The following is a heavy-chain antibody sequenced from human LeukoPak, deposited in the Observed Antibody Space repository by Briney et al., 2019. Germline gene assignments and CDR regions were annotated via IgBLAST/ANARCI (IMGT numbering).Heavy chain of an antibody. Sequence: GGSLRLSCAASGFRFNTFWMSWVRQAPGKGLEWVANIKQDGNEKYYADSVKGRFTISRDNAKNSLYLQMNSLRAEDTAVYYCARGGGIQLNYWGQGTLVTVSS. CDR1: GFRFNTFW. V-gene: IGHV3-7*01. CDR2: IKQDGNEK. D-gene: IGHD5-18*01. J-gene: IGHJ4*02. CDR3: ARGGGIQLNY.